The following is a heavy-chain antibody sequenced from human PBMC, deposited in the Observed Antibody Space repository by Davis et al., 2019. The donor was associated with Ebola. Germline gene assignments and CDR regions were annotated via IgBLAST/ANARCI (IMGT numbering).Heavy chain of an antibody. D-gene: IGHD3-3*01. CDR2: IYHSGST. Sequence: PSETLSLTCAVSGGSISSSNWWSWVRQPPGKGLEWIGEIYHSGSTNYNPSLKSRVTISVDKSKNQFSLKLSSVTAADTAVYYCARVARAYDFWSVKNWFDPWGQGTLVTVSS. V-gene: IGHV4-4*02. J-gene: IGHJ5*02. CDR3: ARVARAYDFWSVKNWFDP. CDR1: GGSISSSNW.